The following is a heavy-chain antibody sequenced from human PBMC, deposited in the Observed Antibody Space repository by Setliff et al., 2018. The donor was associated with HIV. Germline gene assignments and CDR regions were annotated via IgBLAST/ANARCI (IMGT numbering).Heavy chain of an antibody. CDR1: GGTFSSYA. J-gene: IGHJ3*02. CDR2: IIPFLDIA. CDR3: ARSARDYDYLWGSDAFDI. V-gene: IGHV1-69*10. D-gene: IGHD3-16*01. Sequence: SVKVSCKASGGTFSSYAISWVRQAPGQGLDWMGGIIPFLDIANSAQNFQGRVTITADKSTNTAYMELSSLRSGDTAVYYCARSARDYDYLWGSDAFDIWGQGTLVT.